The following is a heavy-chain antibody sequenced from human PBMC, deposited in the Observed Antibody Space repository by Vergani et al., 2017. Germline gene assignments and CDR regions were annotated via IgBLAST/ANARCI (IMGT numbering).Heavy chain of an antibody. CDR2: INHSGST. CDR3: ARARSRPRSAILYYYYGMDV. D-gene: IGHD3-9*01. J-gene: IGHJ6*02. CDR1: GGSISSSSYY. Sequence: QLQLQESGPGLVKPSETLSLTCTVSGGSISSSSYYWGWIRQPPGKGLEWIGEINHSGSTNYNPSLKSRVTISVDTSKNQFSLKLSSVTAADTAVYYCARARSRPRSAILYYYYGMDVWGQGP. V-gene: IGHV4-39*07.